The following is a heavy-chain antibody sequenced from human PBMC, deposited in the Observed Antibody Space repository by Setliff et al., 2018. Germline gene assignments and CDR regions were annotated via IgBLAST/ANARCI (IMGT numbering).Heavy chain of an antibody. V-gene: IGHV1-69*06. Sequence: WASVKVSCKASGGTFSSYAISWVRQAPGQGLEWMGRIIPIFGTANYAQKFQGRVTITADKSTSTAYMELSSLRSEDTAVYYCARGPAGTYAFDIWGQGTMVTVSS. CDR2: IIPIFGTA. J-gene: IGHJ3*02. CDR3: ARGPAGTYAFDI. D-gene: IGHD1-7*01. CDR1: GGTFSSYA.